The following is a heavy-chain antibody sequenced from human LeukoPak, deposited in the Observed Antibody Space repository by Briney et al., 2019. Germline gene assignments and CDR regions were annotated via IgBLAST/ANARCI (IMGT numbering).Heavy chain of an antibody. CDR2: ISGSGGST. Sequence: PGGSLRLSCAASGFTFSSYAMSWVRQAPGKGLEWVSAISGSGGSTYYADSVKGRFTISRDNSKNTLYLQMNSLRAEDTAVCYCAREYYYGSGTNPAEAFDIWGQGTMVTVSS. V-gene: IGHV3-23*01. D-gene: IGHD3-10*01. CDR3: AREYYYGSGTNPAEAFDI. J-gene: IGHJ3*02. CDR1: GFTFSSYA.